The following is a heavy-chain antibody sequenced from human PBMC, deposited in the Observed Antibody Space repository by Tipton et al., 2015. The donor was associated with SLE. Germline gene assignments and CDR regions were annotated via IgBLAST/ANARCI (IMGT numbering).Heavy chain of an antibody. D-gene: IGHD6-6*01. V-gene: IGHV4-31*03. Sequence: TLSLTCTVSGGSISSGGYYWSWIRQHPGKGLEWIGYMYYGGTTYYNPSLKSRVTISVDTSKNQFSLKLSSVTAADTAVYYCARVKERLVFAFDIWGQGTQVTVSS. CDR1: GGSISSGGYY. CDR3: ARVKERLVFAFDI. J-gene: IGHJ4*02. CDR2: MYYGGTT.